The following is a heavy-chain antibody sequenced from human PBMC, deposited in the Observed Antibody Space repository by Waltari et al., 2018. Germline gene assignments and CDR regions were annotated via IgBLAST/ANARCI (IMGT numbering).Heavy chain of an antibody. V-gene: IGHV3-30*04. Sequence: QVQLVESGGGVVEPGRSIRLSCAACGFTFSSYELHWVPQAPGKGLEWVAVISYDGSNKYYADSVKGRFTISRDNSKNTLYLQMNSLRAEDTAVYYCARYGGGGYYFDYWGQGTLVTVSS. D-gene: IGHD4-17*01. CDR3: ARYGGGGYYFDY. J-gene: IGHJ4*02. CDR1: GFTFSSYE. CDR2: ISYDGSNK.